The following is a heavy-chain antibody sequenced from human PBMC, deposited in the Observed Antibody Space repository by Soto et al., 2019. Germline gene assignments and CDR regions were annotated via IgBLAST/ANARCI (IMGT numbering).Heavy chain of an antibody. V-gene: IGHV1-69*01. D-gene: IGHD2-15*01. Sequence: QVQLVQSGAEVKKPGSSVKVSCKAPGGTFSSYAISWVRQAPGQGLEWMGGIIPIFGTAKYAQKFQGRVTITADESTSTGYXELXSLRSEDTAVYYCARSQGGSSSLDIYYYYYYGMDVWGQGTTVTVSS. CDR2: IIPIFGTA. CDR3: ARSQGGSSSLDIYYYYYYGMDV. CDR1: GGTFSSYA. J-gene: IGHJ6*02.